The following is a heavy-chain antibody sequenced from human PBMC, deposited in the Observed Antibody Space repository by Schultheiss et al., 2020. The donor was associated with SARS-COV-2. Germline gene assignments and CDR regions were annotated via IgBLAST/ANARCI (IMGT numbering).Heavy chain of an antibody. D-gene: IGHD1-26*01. CDR2: ISGSGGST. CDR3: AREGGSYRNFDY. V-gene: IGHV3-23*01. CDR1: GFTVSSNY. J-gene: IGHJ4*02. Sequence: GGSLRLSCAASGFTVSSNYMSWVRQAPGKGLEWVSAISGSGGSTYYADSVKGRFTISRDNSKNTLYLQMNSLRAEDTAVYYCAREGGSYRNFDYWGQGTLVTVSS.